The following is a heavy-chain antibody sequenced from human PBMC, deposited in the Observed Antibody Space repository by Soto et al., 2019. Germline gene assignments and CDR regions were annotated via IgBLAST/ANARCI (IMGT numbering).Heavy chain of an antibody. J-gene: IGHJ6*02. CDR1: GYTFTSYG. CDR3: ARGGRYDFWSGYRSYYYYGMDV. CDR2: ISAYNGNT. Sequence: QVPLVQSGAEVKKPGASVKVSCKASGYTFTSYGISWVRQAPGQGLEWMGWISAYNGNTNYAQKLQGRVTMTTDTSTSTAYMELRSLRSDDTAVYYCARGGRYDFWSGYRSYYYYGMDVWGQGTTVTVSS. V-gene: IGHV1-18*01. D-gene: IGHD3-3*01.